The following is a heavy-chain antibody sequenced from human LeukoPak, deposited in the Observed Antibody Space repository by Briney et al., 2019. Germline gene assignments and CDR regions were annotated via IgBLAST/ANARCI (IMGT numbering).Heavy chain of an antibody. Sequence: GGSLRLSCAASGFTFSSYAMHWVRQAPGKGLEWVAVISYDGSNKYYADSVKGRFTISRDNSKNTLYLQMNSLRAEDTAVYYCARSSTTDPNHYYYYMDVWGKGTTVTVSS. CDR2: ISYDGSNK. CDR1: GFTFSSYA. D-gene: IGHD2-2*01. CDR3: ARSSTTDPNHYYYYMDV. V-gene: IGHV3-30-3*01. J-gene: IGHJ6*03.